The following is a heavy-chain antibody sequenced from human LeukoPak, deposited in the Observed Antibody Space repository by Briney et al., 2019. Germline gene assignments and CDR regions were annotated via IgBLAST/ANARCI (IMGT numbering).Heavy chain of an antibody. CDR1: GFTFSSYA. CDR2: ISYDGSNK. D-gene: IGHD5-12*01. CDR3: ASPPWGVVAPYYGMDV. V-gene: IGHV3-30-3*01. Sequence: GGSLRLSCAASGFTFSSYAMHWVRQAPGKGLEWVAVISYDGSNKYYADSVKGRFTISRDNSKNTLYLQMNSLRAEDTAVYYCASPPWGVVAPYYGMDVWGQGTTVTVSS. J-gene: IGHJ6*02.